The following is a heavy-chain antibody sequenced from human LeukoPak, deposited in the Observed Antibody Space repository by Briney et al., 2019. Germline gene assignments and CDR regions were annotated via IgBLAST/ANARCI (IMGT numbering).Heavy chain of an antibody. J-gene: IGHJ5*02. CDR1: GAFISVYH. V-gene: IGHV4-59*01. CDR3: AKGGVLQYNWFDP. D-gene: IGHD3-10*01. CDR2: IYYNGSA. Sequence: SETLSLTCTVSGAFISVYHWSWIRQPPGKGPEWIGCIYYNGSANYNPSLKSRVTISGDTSKNQFSLKLSSVTAADTAVYYCAKGGVLQYNWFDPWGQGTLVTVSS.